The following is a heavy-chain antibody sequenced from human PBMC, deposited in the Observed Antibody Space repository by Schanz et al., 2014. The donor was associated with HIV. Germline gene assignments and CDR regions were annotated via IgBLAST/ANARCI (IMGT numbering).Heavy chain of an antibody. V-gene: IGHV3-30*18. J-gene: IGHJ4*02. CDR1: GFSFDTFG. CDR3: AKPEYDSSGNSQSHFDY. CDR2: ISYDGRNK. D-gene: IGHD3-22*01. Sequence: VQLVESGGGVVQPGRSLRLSCAGSGFSFDTFGIHWVRQAPGKGLEWLAVISYDGRNKKFANSVKGRFTISRDNSKNTLYLQMTTLRTEDTAVYYCAKPEYDSSGNSQSHFDYWGQGTLVTVSS.